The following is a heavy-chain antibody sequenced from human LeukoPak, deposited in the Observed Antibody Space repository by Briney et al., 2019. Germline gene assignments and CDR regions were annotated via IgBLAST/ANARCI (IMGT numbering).Heavy chain of an antibody. CDR3: AKAEGKNPTGGRWLD. V-gene: IGHV3-23*01. D-gene: IGHD6-19*01. CDR1: GFSFSTYA. J-gene: IGHJ4*02. Sequence: GSLRLSCAGSGFSFSTYAMTWVRQAPGMGLESVSAISGSGGYTYYADSVKGRFTISRDNSKNTLYLQMNSLRAEDTAIYYCAKAEGKNPTGGRWLDWGQGTLVTVSS. CDR2: ISGSGGYT.